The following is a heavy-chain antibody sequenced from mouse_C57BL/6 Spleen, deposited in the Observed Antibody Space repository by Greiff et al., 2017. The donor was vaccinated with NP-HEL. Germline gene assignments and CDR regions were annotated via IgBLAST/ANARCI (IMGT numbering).Heavy chain of an antibody. CDR2: IHPNSGST. V-gene: IGHV1-64*01. Sequence: QVQLQQPGAELVKPGASVKLSCKASGYTFTSYWMHWVKQRSGQGLEWIGMIHPNSGSTNYNEKFKSKATLTVDKSSSTAYMQLSSLTSEDSAVYYCARGDYERGGGYFDYWGQGTTLTVSS. J-gene: IGHJ2*01. D-gene: IGHD2-4*01. CDR1: GYTFTSYW. CDR3: ARGDYERGGGYFDY.